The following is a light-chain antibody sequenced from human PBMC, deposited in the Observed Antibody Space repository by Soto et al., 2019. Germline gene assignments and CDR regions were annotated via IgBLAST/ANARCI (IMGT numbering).Light chain of an antibody. V-gene: IGKV1-5*03. CDR3: QQYNSYSYT. Sequence: IQMTQSPSTLSASVGDRVTITCRASQSIRSWLAWYQQKPGKAPKLLIYKASSLESGVPSRFSGSGSGTEFTRTISSLQPDDFATYYCQQYNSYSYTFGQGTKLEIK. CDR1: QSIRSW. J-gene: IGKJ2*01. CDR2: KAS.